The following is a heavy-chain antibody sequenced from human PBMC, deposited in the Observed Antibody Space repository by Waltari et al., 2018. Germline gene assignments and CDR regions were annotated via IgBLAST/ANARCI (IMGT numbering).Heavy chain of an antibody. D-gene: IGHD6-6*01. V-gene: IGHV3-74*01. CDR2: INNGGGSST. Sequence: EVQLVESGGGLVQPGASLRLSCAASGFTVSHYYTHWVRQGPGKGLVWISRINNGGGSSTTYADSVKGRFTISKDNAKNTVYLQMNSLRAEGTAVYHCARGGQLALDYWGQGTLVTVSS. CDR3: ARGGQLALDY. J-gene: IGHJ4*02. CDR1: GFTVSHYY.